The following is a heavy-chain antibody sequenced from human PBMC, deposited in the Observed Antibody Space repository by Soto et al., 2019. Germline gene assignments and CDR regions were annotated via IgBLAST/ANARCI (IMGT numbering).Heavy chain of an antibody. D-gene: IGHD1-26*01. CDR3: ARGSVVGASSVSLDY. CDR2: TYYRSKWYN. Sequence: LSLTCAISGDSVSSNGAAWNWIRQSPSRGVEWLGRTYYRSKWYNDYAVSVKSRITINPDTSKNQFSLQLNSVTPEDTAVYYCARGSVVGASSVSLDYWGQGXLLTVSS. V-gene: IGHV6-1*01. CDR1: GDSVSSNGAA. J-gene: IGHJ4*02.